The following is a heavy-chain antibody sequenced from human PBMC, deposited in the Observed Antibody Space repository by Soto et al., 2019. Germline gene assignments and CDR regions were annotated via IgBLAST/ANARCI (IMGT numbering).Heavy chain of an antibody. Sequence: PSETLSLTCAVSGGSITSSGYSWSWIRQPPGKGLEWIGYIYPSGTIFYNPSLNSRVTISVDTSNNQFSLRLSSVTAADTAVYYCATYPAYAKYYFDYWGRGTLVTVSS. CDR1: GGSITSSGYS. CDR3: ATYPAYAKYYFDY. J-gene: IGHJ4*02. D-gene: IGHD3-16*01. V-gene: IGHV4-30-2*01. CDR2: IYPSGTI.